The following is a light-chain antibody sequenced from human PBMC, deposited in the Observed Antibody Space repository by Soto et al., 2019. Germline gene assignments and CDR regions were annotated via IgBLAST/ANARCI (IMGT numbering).Light chain of an antibody. V-gene: IGKV1-5*01. J-gene: IGKJ2*01. CDR1: QSIRYW. CDR3: QQYHGFPYT. Sequence: DIQMPQSPSTLSASVGDRVSVTCRASQSIRYWLALHQQKPGKAPQVLIYDASTLQKGVPSRFSGSGFGPEFTLNISSLQHDDVATYYCQQYHGFPYTFGQGTKVEIK. CDR2: DAS.